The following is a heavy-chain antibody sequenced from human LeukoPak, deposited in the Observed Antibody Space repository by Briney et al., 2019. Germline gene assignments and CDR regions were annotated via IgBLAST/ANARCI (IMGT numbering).Heavy chain of an antibody. CDR2: ISSSGGST. CDR1: GFTFSSYA. CDR3: VKDLGVAGTVAFDI. V-gene: IGHV3-64D*06. J-gene: IGHJ3*02. Sequence: GGSLRLSCAASGFTFSSYAMHWVRQAPGKGLEYVSSISSSGGSTYYADSVKGRFTISRDNSKNTLYLQMSSLRAEDTAVYYCVKDLGVAGTVAFDIWGQGTMVTVSS. D-gene: IGHD6-19*01.